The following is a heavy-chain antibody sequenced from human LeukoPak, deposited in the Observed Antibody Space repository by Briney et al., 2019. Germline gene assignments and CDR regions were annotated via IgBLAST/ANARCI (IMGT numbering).Heavy chain of an antibody. Sequence: GGSLRLSCAASGFTFSNYWMHWVRQAPGKGLVWVSRIDTDGTRIGYADSVKGRFTISRDNAKNTLYPQMNSLRAEDTAVYYCARASSTSCFSWGQGTLVTVPS. CDR1: GFTFSNYW. V-gene: IGHV3-74*01. D-gene: IGHD2-2*01. CDR3: ARASSTSCFS. J-gene: IGHJ5*02. CDR2: IDTDGTRI.